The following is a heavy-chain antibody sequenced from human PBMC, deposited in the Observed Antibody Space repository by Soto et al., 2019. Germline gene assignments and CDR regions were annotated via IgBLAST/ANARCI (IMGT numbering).Heavy chain of an antibody. CDR3: TRGGTMIDGDAFDI. CDR2: IRSKAYGGTT. Sequence: PGGSLRLSCTASGFTFGDYAMSWFRQAPGKGLEWVGFIRSKAYGGTTEYAASVKGRFTISRDDSKSIAYLQMNSLKTEDTAVYYCTRGGTMIDGDAFDIWGQGTMVTVSS. V-gene: IGHV3-49*03. CDR1: GFTFGDYA. J-gene: IGHJ3*02. D-gene: IGHD3-22*01.